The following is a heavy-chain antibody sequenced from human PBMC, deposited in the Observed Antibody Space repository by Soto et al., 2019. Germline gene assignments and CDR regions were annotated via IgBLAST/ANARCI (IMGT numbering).Heavy chain of an antibody. CDR3: ASHGGFDF. D-gene: IGHD4-17*01. J-gene: IGHJ3*01. CDR2: ISIRGDYR. CDR1: GFTFSSSG. V-gene: IGHV3-23*01. Sequence: EGQLLQSGGGLVQPGESLRLSCAASGFTFSSSGMSWVRQAPGKGLEWVSSISIRGDYRYYADSVKGRFTISRDNSKNTMYLQRSRLTAEDTAVYDCASHGGFDFWGQGTMVAVSS.